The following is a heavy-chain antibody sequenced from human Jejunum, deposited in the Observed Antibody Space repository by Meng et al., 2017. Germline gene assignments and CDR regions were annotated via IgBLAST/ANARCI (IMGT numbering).Heavy chain of an antibody. CDR1: GFTFSDSY. Sequence: GASLKISCAASGFTFSDSYMSWIRQAPGKGLEWVSFISSSGTTIYYADSVKGRFTIARDNAKNSLYLQMNRLRAEDTAVYFCARDPRGILGASWRWNYYFDYWGQGILVTVSS. CDR2: ISSSGTTI. CDR3: ARDPRGILGASWRWNYYFDY. J-gene: IGHJ4*02. V-gene: IGHV3-11*04. D-gene: IGHD1-26*01.